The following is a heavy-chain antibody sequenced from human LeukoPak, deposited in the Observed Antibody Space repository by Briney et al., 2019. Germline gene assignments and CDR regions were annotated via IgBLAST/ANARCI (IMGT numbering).Heavy chain of an antibody. D-gene: IGHD3-22*01. J-gene: IGHJ6*04. CDR2: IYHTGST. V-gene: IGHV4-4*02. CDR1: GLSISTINW. CDR3: ARLPSYDSSADEDV. Sequence: AETLSLTCAVSGLSISTINWGSWVRQPTGGGGVGMADIYHTGSTNYSPSLKSRVTISVDKSKNQFFLTLNSVTAADTAVYYCARLPSYDSSADEDVWGKGTTVTVSS.